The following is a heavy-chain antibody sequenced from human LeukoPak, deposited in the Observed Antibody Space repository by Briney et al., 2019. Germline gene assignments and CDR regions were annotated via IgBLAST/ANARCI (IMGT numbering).Heavy chain of an antibody. D-gene: IGHD2-21*02. CDR1: GGSFSGYY. V-gene: IGHV4-34*01. CDR2: INHSGST. J-gene: IGHJ4*02. CDR3: ARGATQAYCGGDCPNFDY. Sequence: SETLSLTCAVYGGSFSGYYWSWIRQSPGKGLEWIGEINHSGSTNYNPSLKSRVTISVDTSKNQFSLKLSSVTAADTAVYYCARGATQAYCGGDCPNFDYWGQGTLVTVSS.